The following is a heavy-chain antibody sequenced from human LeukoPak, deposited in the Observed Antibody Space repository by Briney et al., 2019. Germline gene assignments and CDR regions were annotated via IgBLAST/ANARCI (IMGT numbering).Heavy chain of an antibody. Sequence: TSETLSLTCTVSGVSISSHYWSWIRQPAGKGLEWIGRIYTSGSTNYNPSLKSRVTMSVDTSKNQFSLKLSSVTAADTAVYYCARVTGSGSLTGNWFDPWGQGTLVTVSS. D-gene: IGHD3-10*01. V-gene: IGHV4-4*07. CDR3: ARVTGSGSLTGNWFDP. J-gene: IGHJ5*02. CDR2: IYTSGST. CDR1: GVSISSHY.